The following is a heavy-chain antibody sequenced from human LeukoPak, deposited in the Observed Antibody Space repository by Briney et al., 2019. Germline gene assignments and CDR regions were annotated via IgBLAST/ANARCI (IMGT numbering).Heavy chain of an antibody. CDR2: INHSGST. Sequence: SETLSLTCAVYGGSFSGCYWSWIRQPPGKGLEWIGEINHSGSTNYNPSLKSRVTISVDTSKNQFSLKLSSVTAADTAVYYCAGLHDYGDQHSIPIDYWGQGTLVTVSS. CDR1: GGSFSGCY. J-gene: IGHJ4*02. D-gene: IGHD4-17*01. CDR3: AGLHDYGDQHSIPIDY. V-gene: IGHV4-34*01.